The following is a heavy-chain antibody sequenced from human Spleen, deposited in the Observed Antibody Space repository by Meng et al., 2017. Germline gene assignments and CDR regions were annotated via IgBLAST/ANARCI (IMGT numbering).Heavy chain of an antibody. CDR1: GYTFTSYA. CDR2: INPNSGGT. J-gene: IGHJ4*02. Sequence: ASVKVSCKASGYTFTSYAMNWVRQAPGQGLEWMGWINPNSGGTNYAQKLQGRVTMTTDTSTSTAYMELRSLRSDDTAVYYCARERGTTPHFDYWGQGTLVTVSS. V-gene: IGHV1-18*01. CDR3: ARERGTTPHFDY. D-gene: IGHD1-1*01.